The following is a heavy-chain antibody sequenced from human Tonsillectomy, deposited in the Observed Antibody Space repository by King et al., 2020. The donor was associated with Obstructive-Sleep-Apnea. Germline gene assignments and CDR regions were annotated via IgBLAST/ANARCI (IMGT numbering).Heavy chain of an antibody. V-gene: IGHV3-30*18. CDR2: ISYAGTNE. CDR1: GFTFSDYG. D-gene: IGHD3-10*01. CDR3: AKVHSQLLWFGGFYYYGMDV. J-gene: IGHJ6*02. Sequence: VQLVESGGGVVQPGRSLRLSCAASGFTFSDYGMHWVRQAPGKGLEWVAVISYAGTNEYYADSVKGRFTISRDNFKNTLYLQMNSLRAEDTALYYCAKVHSQLLWFGGFYYYGMDVWGQGTTVTVSS.